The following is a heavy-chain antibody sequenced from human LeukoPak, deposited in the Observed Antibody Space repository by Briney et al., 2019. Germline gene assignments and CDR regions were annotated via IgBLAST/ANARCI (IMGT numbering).Heavy chain of an antibody. Sequence: ASVKVSCKASGYTFTSNYIHWVRQAPGQGLEWMGVIYPRDGSTSYAQKFQGRVTVTRDTSTSTVHMELSGLRSEDTAVYYCARDQEGLDYWGQGTLVTVSS. J-gene: IGHJ4*02. V-gene: IGHV1-46*01. CDR1: GYTFTSNY. CDR2: IYPRDGST. CDR3: ARDQEGLDY.